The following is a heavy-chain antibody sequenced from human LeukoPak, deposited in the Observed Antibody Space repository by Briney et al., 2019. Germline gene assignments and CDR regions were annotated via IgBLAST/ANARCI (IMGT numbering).Heavy chain of an antibody. CDR2: ISAYNGNT. CDR3: AREAVGVPAATSAYYYYYYMDV. D-gene: IGHD2-2*01. CDR1: GYTFTSYG. V-gene: IGHV1-18*01. J-gene: IGHJ6*03. Sequence: GALVKVSCKASGYTFTSYGISWVRQAPGQGLEWMGWISAYNGNTNYAQKLQGRVTMTTDTSTSTAYMELRSLRSDDTAVYYCAREAVGVPAATSAYYYYYYMDVWGKGTTVTVSS.